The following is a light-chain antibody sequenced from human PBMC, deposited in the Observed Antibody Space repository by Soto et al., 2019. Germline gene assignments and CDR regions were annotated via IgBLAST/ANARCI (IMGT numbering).Light chain of an antibody. J-gene: IGKJ4*01. CDR3: QQYNNWPLT. V-gene: IGKV3-15*01. Sequence: EIVMTQSPATLSVSPGERATLSCRASQSVSSNLAWYQQKPGQAPSLLIYGASTRATGIPARFSGSGSGTELTITISSLQSEDFEVYYCQQYNNWPLTFGGGTKVDIK. CDR1: QSVSSN. CDR2: GAS.